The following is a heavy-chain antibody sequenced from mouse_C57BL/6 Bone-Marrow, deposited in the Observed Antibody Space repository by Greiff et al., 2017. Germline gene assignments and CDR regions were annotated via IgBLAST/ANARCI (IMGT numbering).Heavy chain of an antibody. CDR2: INPNSGST. Sequence: QVQLQQSGAELVKPGASVKLSCKASGYTFTSYWMHWVKQRPGQGLEWIGMINPNSGSTNYNEKFKSKATLTVDKSSSTAYMQLSSLTSEDSAVYYCARRGGIRRVTDYWGQGTTLTVSS. D-gene: IGHD2-12*01. CDR3: ARRGGIRRVTDY. J-gene: IGHJ2*01. CDR1: GYTFTSYW. V-gene: IGHV1-64*01.